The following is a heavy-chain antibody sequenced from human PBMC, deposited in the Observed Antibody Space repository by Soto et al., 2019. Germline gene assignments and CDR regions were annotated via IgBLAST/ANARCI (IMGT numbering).Heavy chain of an antibody. CDR1: GFTFSSYA. CDR3: AKGADVVVVVASLDY. V-gene: IGHV3-23*01. Sequence: GGSLRLSCAASGFTFSSYAMSWVRQAPGKGLEWVSGISGSGRSTFYADSVKGRFTISRDKSNNTLYLQMNSLRAEDTAVYYWAKGADVVVVVASLDYWGQGTLVTVSS. J-gene: IGHJ4*02. D-gene: IGHD2-15*01. CDR2: ISGSGRST.